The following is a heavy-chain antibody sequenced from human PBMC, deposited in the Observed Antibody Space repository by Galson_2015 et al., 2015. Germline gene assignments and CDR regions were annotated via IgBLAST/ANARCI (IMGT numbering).Heavy chain of an antibody. CDR2: INHSGST. CDR3: VRGRARSYGMDV. J-gene: IGHJ6*02. V-gene: IGHV4-34*01. Sequence: SETLSLTCAVYGGPFSGYYWSWIRQPPGKGLEWIGEINHSGSTNYNPSLKSRVTISVDTSKNQFSLKLSSVTAADTAVYYCVRGRARSYGMDVWGQWTPVTVSS. CDR1: GGPFSGYY.